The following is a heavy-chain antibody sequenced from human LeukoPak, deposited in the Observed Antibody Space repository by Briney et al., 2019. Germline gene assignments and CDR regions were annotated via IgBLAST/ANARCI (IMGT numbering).Heavy chain of an antibody. Sequence: SQTLSLTCAISGDSVSSNIAAWNWIRQSPSRGLEWLGRTYYRSKSKWHYEYAVSVKSRIIINADTSKNQFSLQLSSVTPEDTAVYYRARDGGSWFPDYWGQGTLVTVSS. CDR1: GDSVSSNIAA. CDR3: ARDGGSWFPDY. CDR2: TYYRSKSKWHY. J-gene: IGHJ4*02. D-gene: IGHD2-15*01. V-gene: IGHV6-1*01.